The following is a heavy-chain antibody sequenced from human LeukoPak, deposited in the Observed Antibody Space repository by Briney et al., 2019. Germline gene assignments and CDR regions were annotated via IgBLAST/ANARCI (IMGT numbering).Heavy chain of an antibody. CDR3: ARDAGRTVTQLPKTPFDY. Sequence: KTGGSLRLSCAASGFTFSSYSMDWVRQAPGKGLEWVSSISSSSSYIYYADSVKGRFTISRDNAKNSLYLQMNSLRAEDTAAYYCARDAGRTVTQLPKTPFDYWGQGTLVTVSS. V-gene: IGHV3-21*01. CDR1: GFTFSSYS. J-gene: IGHJ4*02. D-gene: IGHD4-11*01. CDR2: ISSSSSYI.